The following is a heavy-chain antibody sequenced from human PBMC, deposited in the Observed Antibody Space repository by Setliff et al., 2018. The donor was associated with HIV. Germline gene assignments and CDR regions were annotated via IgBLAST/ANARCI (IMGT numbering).Heavy chain of an antibody. CDR1: GFTFSSYG. Sequence: HPGGSLRLSCAASGFTFSSYGMHWVRQAPGKGLEWVAVIWYDGSNKYYADSVKGRFTISRDNSKNTLYLQMNSLRAEDTAVYYCAREERVADRPDLDAFDIWGQGTMVTVSS. D-gene: IGHD6-19*01. CDR3: AREERVADRPDLDAFDI. J-gene: IGHJ3*02. CDR2: IWYDGSNK. V-gene: IGHV3-33*08.